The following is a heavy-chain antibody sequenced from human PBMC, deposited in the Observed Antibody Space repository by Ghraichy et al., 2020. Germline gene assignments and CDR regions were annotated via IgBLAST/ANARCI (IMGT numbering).Heavy chain of an antibody. D-gene: IGHD3-3*01. J-gene: IGHJ4*02. V-gene: IGHV4-39*01. CDR1: GDSISGYNYF. Sequence: SQTLSLTCTVSGDSISGYNYFWGWIRQPPGKGLEWIGSVDYSGTTQYNPPLKSRVIISVDTSKNQFSLNLNSVTAADTAIYFCARHVSDDFWSAFSRYFDHWSQGTLVTVSS. CDR3: ARHVSDDFWSAFSRYFDH. CDR2: VDYSGTT.